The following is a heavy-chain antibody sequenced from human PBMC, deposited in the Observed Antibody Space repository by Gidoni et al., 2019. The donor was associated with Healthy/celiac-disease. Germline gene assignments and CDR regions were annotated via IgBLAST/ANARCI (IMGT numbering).Heavy chain of an antibody. V-gene: IGHV3-23*01. J-gene: IGHJ3*02. CDR3: ASIYDFWSGTDDAFDM. CDR1: GFTFSSYA. D-gene: IGHD3-3*01. Sequence: EVQLLESGGGLVQPGGSLRLSCVASGFTFSSYAMGWVRQAPGKGLEWFSAISNNGGSTYYADSGKGRFTISRDNAKNTLYLQMNSLRAEDTAGYYCASIYDFWSGTDDAFDMWGQGTMVTVSS. CDR2: ISNNGGST.